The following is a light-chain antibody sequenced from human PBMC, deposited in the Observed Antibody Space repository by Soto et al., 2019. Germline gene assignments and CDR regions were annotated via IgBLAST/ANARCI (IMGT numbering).Light chain of an antibody. V-gene: IGKV3-15*01. CDR1: QSVSSD. J-gene: IGKJ1*01. Sequence: VMTQSPATLSLSPGERATLSCRASQSVSSDFAWYRQKPGQAPRLLIYGASTRATGIPARFSGSGSGTEFTLTINSLQSEDFEVYYCQQYNNWPRTFGQGTKVDIK. CDR2: GAS. CDR3: QQYNNWPRT.